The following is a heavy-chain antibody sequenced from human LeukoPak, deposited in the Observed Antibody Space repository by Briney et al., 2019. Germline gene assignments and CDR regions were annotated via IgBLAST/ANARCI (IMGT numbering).Heavy chain of an antibody. CDR2: IRYDGSNK. J-gene: IGHJ4*02. CDR1: GFTFSSYG. CDR3: AKPYLLYEFFDY. D-gene: IGHD3-3*01. V-gene: IGHV3-30*02. Sequence: GGSLRLSCAASGFTFSSYGMHWVRQAPGKGLEWVAFIRYDGSNKYYADSVKGRFTISRDNSKNTLYLQMNSLRAEDTAVYYCAKPYLLYEFFDYWGQGTLVTVSS.